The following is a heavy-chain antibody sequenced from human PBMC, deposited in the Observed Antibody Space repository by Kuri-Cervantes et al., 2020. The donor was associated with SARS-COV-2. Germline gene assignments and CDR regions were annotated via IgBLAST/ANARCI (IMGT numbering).Heavy chain of an antibody. CDR2: IGSSRGSK. D-gene: IGHD6-13*01. Sequence: GPLSLPCAASGFAFSNFTLNWVRQAPGKGLDWVSSIGSSRGSKYFADSVKGRFTISRDNAKNSVYLQMSSLRADDTAVYYCARDQGSSWSANAFDVLGQGTKVTVSS. V-gene: IGHV3-21*01. CDR3: ARDQGSSWSANAFDV. J-gene: IGHJ3*01. CDR1: GFAFSNFT.